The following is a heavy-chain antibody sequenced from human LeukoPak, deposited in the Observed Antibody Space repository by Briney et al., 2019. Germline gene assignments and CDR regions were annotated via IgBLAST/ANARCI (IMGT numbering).Heavy chain of an antibody. Sequence: ASVKVSCKASGYTFTAYYMHWVRQAPGQGLEWMAWINPDSGSTNFAQKFQGRITMTRDTSIATAYMELSRLTSDDTAVYYCARQRITIVKNAFDIWGQGTLVTVSS. CDR3: ARQRITIVKNAFDI. D-gene: IGHD3-10*01. V-gene: IGHV1-2*02. CDR2: INPDSGST. J-gene: IGHJ3*02. CDR1: GYTFTAYY.